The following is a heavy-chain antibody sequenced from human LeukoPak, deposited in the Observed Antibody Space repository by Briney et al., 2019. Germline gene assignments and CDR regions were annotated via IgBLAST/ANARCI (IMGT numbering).Heavy chain of an antibody. CDR3: ATREYYDFWSGQTRTDAFDI. Sequence: SETLSLTCTVSGGSISSSSYYWGWIRQPPGKGLEWIGSIYYSGSTYYNPSLKSRVTISEDTSKNQFSLKLSSVTAADTAVYYCATREYYDFWSGQTRTDAFDIWGQGTMVTVSS. J-gene: IGHJ3*02. V-gene: IGHV4-39*01. CDR1: GGSISSSSYY. D-gene: IGHD3-3*01. CDR2: IYYSGST.